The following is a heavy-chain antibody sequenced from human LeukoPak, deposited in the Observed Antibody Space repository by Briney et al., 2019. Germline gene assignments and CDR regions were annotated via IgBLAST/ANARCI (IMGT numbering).Heavy chain of an antibody. V-gene: IGHV4-59*01. CDR3: ARVTGYMIEDYFDY. Sequence: AETLSLTCTVSGGSISSYYWSWIRQPPGKGLEWIGYIYYSGSTNYNPSLKSRVTISVDTSKNQFSLRLSSMTAADTAVYYCARVTGYMIEDYFDYWGQGTLVTVSS. D-gene: IGHD3-22*01. J-gene: IGHJ4*02. CDR2: IYYSGST. CDR1: GGSISSYY.